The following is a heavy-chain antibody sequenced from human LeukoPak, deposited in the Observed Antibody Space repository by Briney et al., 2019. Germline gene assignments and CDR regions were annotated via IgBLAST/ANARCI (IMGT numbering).Heavy chain of an antibody. CDR3: ARDRRGYYDSGGYYY. V-gene: IGHV1-69*13. Sequence: SVKVSCKASGGTFSSYAISWVRQAPGQGLEWMGGIIPIFGTANYAQKFQGRVTITADESTSTAYMELSSLRSEDTAVYYCARDRRGYYDSGGYYYWGQGTLVTVSS. CDR2: IIPIFGTA. J-gene: IGHJ4*02. CDR1: GGTFSSYA. D-gene: IGHD3-22*01.